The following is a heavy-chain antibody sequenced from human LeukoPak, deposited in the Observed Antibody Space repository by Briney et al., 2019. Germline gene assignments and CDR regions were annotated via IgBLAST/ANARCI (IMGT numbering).Heavy chain of an antibody. J-gene: IGHJ4*02. CDR2: ISAYNGNI. Sequence: ASVKVSCKASGYTFISCGITWVRQAPGQGLEWLGWISAYNGNIDYAQKLQGRVTLTTDTSTSIAYMEVRSLRSDDTAVHYCASMRGYYPSYYFDYWGQGTLVTVSS. V-gene: IGHV1-18*01. CDR1: GYTFISCG. D-gene: IGHD3-3*01. CDR3: ASMRGYYPSYYFDY.